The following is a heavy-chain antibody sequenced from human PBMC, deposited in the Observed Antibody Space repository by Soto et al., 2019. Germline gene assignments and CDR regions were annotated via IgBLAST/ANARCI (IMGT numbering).Heavy chain of an antibody. J-gene: IGHJ6*02. D-gene: IGHD6-13*01. V-gene: IGHV5-10-1*01. CDR1: GYSFTSYW. Sequence: ISCKGSGYSFTSYWISWVRQMPGKGLEWMGRIDPSDSYTNYSPSFQGHVTISADKSISTAYLQWSSLKASDTAMYYCARHIVAAAEDYYYGMDVWGQGTTVTVSS. CDR2: IDPSDSYT. CDR3: ARHIVAAAEDYYYGMDV.